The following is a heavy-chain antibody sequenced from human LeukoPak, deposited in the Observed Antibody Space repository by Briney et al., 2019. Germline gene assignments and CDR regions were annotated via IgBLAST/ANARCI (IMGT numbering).Heavy chain of an antibody. J-gene: IGHJ3*02. V-gene: IGHV1-69*05. CDR2: IIPIFGTA. CDR1: GGTFSSYA. CDR3: ARPRRFIVGAPHEAFDI. Sequence: ASVKVSCKASGGTFSSYAISWVRQAPGQGLEWMGGIIPIFGTANYAQKFQGRVTITTDESTSTAYMELSSLRSEDTAVYYCARPRRFIVGAPHEAFDIWGQGTMVTVSS. D-gene: IGHD1-26*01.